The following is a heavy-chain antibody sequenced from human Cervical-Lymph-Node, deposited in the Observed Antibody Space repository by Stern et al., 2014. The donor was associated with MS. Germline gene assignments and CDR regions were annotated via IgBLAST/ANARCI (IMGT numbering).Heavy chain of an antibody. CDR3: ARGVKLDN. Sequence: DQLVESGGGLVEPGGSLRLSCSVSGFTFKNYYMSWIRQTPGKGLEWVSYISHKNNTTYYAESVRGRFTISRENAKNSVYLQMNSLSVEDTAVYYCARGVKLDNWGQGTLVTVSS. J-gene: IGHJ4*02. V-gene: IGHV3-11*01. CDR2: ISHKNNTT. CDR1: GFTFKNYY.